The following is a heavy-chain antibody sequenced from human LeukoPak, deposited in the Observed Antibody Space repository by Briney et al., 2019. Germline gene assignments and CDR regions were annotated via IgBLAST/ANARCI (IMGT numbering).Heavy chain of an antibody. CDR1: GFTFSGSA. V-gene: IGHV3-73*01. D-gene: IGHD3-22*01. CDR2: IRSKANSYAT. Sequence: GGSLRLSCAASGFTFSGSAMHWVRQASGKGLEWVGRIRSKANSYATAYAASVKGRFTTSRDDSKNTAYLQMNSLKTEDTAVYYCTSNRYYDSSGYYYWGQGTLVTVSS. J-gene: IGHJ4*02. CDR3: TSNRYYDSSGYYY.